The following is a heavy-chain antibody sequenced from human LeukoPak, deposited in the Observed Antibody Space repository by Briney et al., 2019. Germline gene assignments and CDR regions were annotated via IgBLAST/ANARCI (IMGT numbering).Heavy chain of an antibody. J-gene: IGHJ4*02. D-gene: IGHD3-9*01. Sequence: SETLSLTCTVSGGSISSVYWSWIRQPPGKGLEWIGYIYYSGSTNYNPSLKSRVTISVDTPKNQFSLKLSSVTAADTAVYYCARMYYDILAGYSFDYWGQGTLVTVSS. CDR3: ARMYYDILAGYSFDY. CDR2: IYYSGST. V-gene: IGHV4-59*01. CDR1: GGSISSVY.